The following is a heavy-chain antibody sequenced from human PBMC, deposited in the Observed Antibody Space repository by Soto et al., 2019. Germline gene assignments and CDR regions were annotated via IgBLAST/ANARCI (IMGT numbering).Heavy chain of an antibody. Sequence: SGPTLVNPTQTLTLTCTFSGFSLSTSGMCVSWIRQPPGKALEWLALIDWDDDKYYSTSLKTRLTISKDTSKNQVVLTMTNMDPVETARYYFGRIHVVSFCNRSAPYGMDVRGQGTTVTVSS. D-gene: IGHD3-10*01. V-gene: IGHV2-70*01. CDR3: GRIHVVSFCNRSAPYGMDV. J-gene: IGHJ6*02. CDR1: GFSLSTSGMC. CDR2: IDWDDDK.